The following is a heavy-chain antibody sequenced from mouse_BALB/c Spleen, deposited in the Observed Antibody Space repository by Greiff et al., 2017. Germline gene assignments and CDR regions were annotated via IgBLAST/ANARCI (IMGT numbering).Heavy chain of an antibody. CDR3: ARVPFYYDYDAGGFDY. Sequence: VQLKQSGPGLVKPSQTVSLTCTVTGISITTGNYRWSWIRQFPGNKLEWIGYIYYSGTITYNPSLTSRTTITRDTSKNQFFLEMNSLTAEDTATYYCARVPFYYDYDAGGFDYWGQGTTLTVSS. V-gene: IGHV3-5*02. CDR2: IYYSGTI. D-gene: IGHD2-4*01. J-gene: IGHJ2*01. CDR1: GISITTGNYR.